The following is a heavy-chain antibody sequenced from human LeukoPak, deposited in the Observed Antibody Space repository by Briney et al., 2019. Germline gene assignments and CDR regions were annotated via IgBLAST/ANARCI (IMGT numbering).Heavy chain of an antibody. V-gene: IGHV4-61*01. J-gene: IGHJ5*02. CDR3: ARSRAFNSGAFDP. CDR2: IYNGVNT. CDR1: GASVSSASY. D-gene: IGHD1-26*01. Sequence: SETLSLTCTVSGASVSSASYWSWIRQPPGKGVEWIAHIYNGVNTNYNPSLKSRVTISVDTSKNQFSLRLNSVTAADTAVYYCARSRAFNSGAFDPWGQGSLVTVSS.